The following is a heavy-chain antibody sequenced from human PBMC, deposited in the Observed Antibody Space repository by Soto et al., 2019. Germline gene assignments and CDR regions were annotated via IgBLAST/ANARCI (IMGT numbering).Heavy chain of an antibody. V-gene: IGHV4-4*07. J-gene: IGHJ4*02. CDR2: IYPSGST. CDR3: VRGRSYSVYDF. D-gene: IGHD5-12*01. CDR1: GGSISGHS. Sequence: NPSETLSLTCTVSGGSISGHSWIWIRQSAGRGLEWIGHIYPSGSTSYNPSLRSRVTMSLDTSMNQIFLNLTSVTAADTAVFYCVRGRSYSVYDFWGPGTLVTVSS.